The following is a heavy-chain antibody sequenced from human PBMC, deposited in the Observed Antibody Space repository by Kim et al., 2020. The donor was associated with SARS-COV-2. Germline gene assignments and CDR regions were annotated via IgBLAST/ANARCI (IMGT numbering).Heavy chain of an antibody. D-gene: IGHD3-22*01. V-gene: IGHV3-7*03. CDR2: IKQDGSEK. CDR1: GFTFSSYW. CDR3: ARDGKYYDSRGYLY. J-gene: IGHJ4*02. Sequence: GGSLRLSCAASGFTFSSYWMSWVRQAPGKGLEWVANIKQDGSEKYYVDSVKGRFTISRDNAKNSLYLQMNSLRAEDTAVYYCARDGKYYDSRGYLYWGQGTLVTVSS.